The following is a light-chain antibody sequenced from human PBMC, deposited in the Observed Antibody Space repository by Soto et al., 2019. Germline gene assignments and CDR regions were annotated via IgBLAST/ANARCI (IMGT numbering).Light chain of an antibody. J-gene: IGKJ4*01. CDR1: QDIGNY. Sequence: DIQMTQSPSSLSTSVGNRVTITCQASQDIGNYLNWYQQKPGKAPKLLIYDASNLETGVPSRFSVGGSGTDFTFTISSLQSEDIATYYCQHYYNLPLTFGGGTKVEIK. V-gene: IGKV1-33*01. CDR2: DAS. CDR3: QHYYNLPLT.